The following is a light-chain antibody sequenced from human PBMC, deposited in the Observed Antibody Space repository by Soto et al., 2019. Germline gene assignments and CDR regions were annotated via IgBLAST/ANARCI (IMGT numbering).Light chain of an antibody. J-gene: IGLJ2*01. CDR1: KLGNKY. CDR3: QTWDSTPVV. CDR2: HDT. V-gene: IGLV3-1*01. Sequence: SYELTQPPSVSVSPGQTASITCSGDKLGNKYVCWYQQKPGQSPVLVIYHDTERPSGIPERFSGSNSGNTATLTISGTQAMDEADYYCQTWDSTPVVFGGGTKLTVL.